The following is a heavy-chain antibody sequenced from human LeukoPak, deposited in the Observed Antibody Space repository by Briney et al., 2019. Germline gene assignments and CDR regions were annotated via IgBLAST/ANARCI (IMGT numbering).Heavy chain of an antibody. V-gene: IGHV3-30-3*01. CDR1: GFTFSNYA. Sequence: GRSLRLSCAASGFTFSNYAMHWVRQTPGKGLEWVAVISYDGSHKYYTDSVKGRFTISRDNSKNTLYLQMNSLRAEDTAVYYCARGRYYLDSWGQGTLVTVSS. J-gene: IGHJ4*02. CDR2: ISYDGSHK. CDR3: ARGRYYLDS. D-gene: IGHD1-14*01.